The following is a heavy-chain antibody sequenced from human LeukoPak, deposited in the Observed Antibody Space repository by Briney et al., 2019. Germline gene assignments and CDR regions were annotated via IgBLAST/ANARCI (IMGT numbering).Heavy chain of an antibody. V-gene: IGHV1-8*01. J-gene: IGHJ5*02. Sequence: ASVKVSCKASGYTFTSYDINWVRQATGQGLEWMGWMNPNSGNTGYAQKFQGRVTMTRNTSISTAYMELSSLRSEDTAVYYCARVYDFWSGYQPLLGFDPWGQGTLVTVSS. CDR3: ARVYDFWSGYQPLLGFDP. D-gene: IGHD3-3*01. CDR1: GYTFTSYD. CDR2: MNPNSGNT.